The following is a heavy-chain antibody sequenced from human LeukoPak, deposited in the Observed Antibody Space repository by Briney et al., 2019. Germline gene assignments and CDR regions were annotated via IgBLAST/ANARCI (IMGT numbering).Heavy chain of an antibody. V-gene: IGHV3-64*01. CDR1: GFIFNNYA. D-gene: IGHD5-18*01. J-gene: IGHJ3*02. CDR3: ARERNTAIVTAFDI. Sequence: GGSLRLSCAASGFIFNNYAMNWVRQAPGKGLECVSAISSNGDSTFYANSVKGRFTISRDNPKNTLYLQMNSLRAEDSAVYYCARERNTAIVTAFDIWGQGTKVTVSS. CDR2: ISSNGDST.